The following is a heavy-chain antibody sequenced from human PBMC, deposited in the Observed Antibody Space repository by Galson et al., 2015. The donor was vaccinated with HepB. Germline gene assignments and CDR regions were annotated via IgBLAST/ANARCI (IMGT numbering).Heavy chain of an antibody. V-gene: IGHV3-23*01. Sequence: SLRLSCAASGFAFNSHAMNWVRQAPGKGLEWISGISGNGDSTFCAVSVKGRFTVSRDNSKNMLYLQMDSLTAEDTGLYFCAKGYGLFDSWAQGILVTVSS. CDR3: AKGYGLFDS. J-gene: IGHJ5*01. CDR1: GFAFNSHA. D-gene: IGHD3-16*01. CDR2: ISGNGDST.